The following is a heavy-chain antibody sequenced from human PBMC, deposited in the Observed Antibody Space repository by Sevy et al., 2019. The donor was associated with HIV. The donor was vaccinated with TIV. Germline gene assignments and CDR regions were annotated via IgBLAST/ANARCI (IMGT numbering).Heavy chain of an antibody. J-gene: IGHJ6*02. D-gene: IGHD3-10*01. Sequence: ASVKISCKASGGTFSSYAISWVRQAPGQGLEWMGGIIPFFGTANYAQKSQGRVTITADESTSTAYMELSSLRSEDTAVYYCAGDLKERLGRPMVRGGGSGMDVWGQGTTVTVSS. CDR1: GGTFSSYA. CDR2: IIPFFGTA. CDR3: AGDLKERLGRPMVRGGGSGMDV. V-gene: IGHV1-69*13.